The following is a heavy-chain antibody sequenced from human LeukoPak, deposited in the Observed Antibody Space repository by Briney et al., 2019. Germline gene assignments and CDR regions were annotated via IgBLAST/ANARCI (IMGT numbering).Heavy chain of an antibody. D-gene: IGHD2-15*01. CDR2: IYYGGST. Sequence: SQTLSLTCTVSGGSISSGGYYWSWIRQHPGKGLEWIGYIYYGGSTYYNPSLKSRVTISVDTSKNQFSLKLSSVTAADTAVYYCAREGVVAFDIWGQGTMVTVSS. J-gene: IGHJ3*02. V-gene: IGHV4-31*03. CDR1: GGSISSGGYY. CDR3: AREGVVAFDI.